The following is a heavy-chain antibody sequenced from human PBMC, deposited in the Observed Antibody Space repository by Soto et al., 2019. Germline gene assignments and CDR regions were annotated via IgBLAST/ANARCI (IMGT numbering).Heavy chain of an antibody. V-gene: IGHV3-30*18. Sequence: QVQLVESGGGVVQPGRSLRLSCAASGFTFSSYGLHWVRQAPGKGLEWVAVISYDGSNKYYADSVKGRFTISRDNSKKTLYLQMNSLRAEDTAVYYCAKAADIVVVVAATPFDYWGQGTLVTVSS. CDR2: ISYDGSNK. J-gene: IGHJ4*02. D-gene: IGHD2-15*01. CDR3: AKAADIVVVVAATPFDY. CDR1: GFTFSSYG.